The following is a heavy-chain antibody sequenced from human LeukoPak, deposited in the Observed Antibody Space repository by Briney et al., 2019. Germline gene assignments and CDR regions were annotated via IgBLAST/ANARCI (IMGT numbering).Heavy chain of an antibody. CDR2: INPNSGGT. V-gene: IGHV1-2*02. Sequence: GASVKVSCKASGYTFTGYYMHWVRQAPGQGLEWMGWINPNSGGTNYAQKFQGRVTMTRDTSISTAYMELSRLRSDDTAVYYCATAAYYYGSSWFDPWGQGTLVTVSS. D-gene: IGHD3-10*01. CDR3: ATAAYYYGSSWFDP. CDR1: GYTFTGYY. J-gene: IGHJ5*02.